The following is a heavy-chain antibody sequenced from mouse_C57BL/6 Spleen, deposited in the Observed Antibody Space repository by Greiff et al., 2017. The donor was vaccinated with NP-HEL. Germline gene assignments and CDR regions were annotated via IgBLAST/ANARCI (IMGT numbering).Heavy chain of an antibody. J-gene: IGHJ4*01. CDR1: GYAFSSYW. CDR2: IYPGDGDT. V-gene: IGHV1-80*01. D-gene: IGHD2-1*01. Sequence: QVQLQQSGAELVQPGASVKISCKASGYAFSSYWMNWVKQRPGKGLEWIGQIYPGDGDTNYNGQFKGKATLTEDKYSSTAYMQLSSLTSEDSAVYFCERYERDGNYRYAMDYWGQGTSVTVSS. CDR3: ERYERDGNYRYAMDY.